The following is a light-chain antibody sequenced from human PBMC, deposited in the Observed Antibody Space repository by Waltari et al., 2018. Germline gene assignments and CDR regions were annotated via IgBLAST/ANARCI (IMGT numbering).Light chain of an antibody. V-gene: IGKV1-5*03. Sequence: DIQMTQSPSTLSASVGDRVTITCRDSQRITSWLACYKQIPGKPPKLLFYKSSTLESGVPSRFSGSGSGTEFTLTISSLQPDDFATYYCQQYNSYPWTFGHGTKVELK. CDR3: QQYNSYPWT. CDR1: QRITSW. CDR2: KSS. J-gene: IGKJ1*01.